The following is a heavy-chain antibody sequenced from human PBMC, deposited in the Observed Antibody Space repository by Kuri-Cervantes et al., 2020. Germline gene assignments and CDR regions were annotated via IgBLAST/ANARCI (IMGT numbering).Heavy chain of an antibody. Sequence: SETLSLTCAVSGGSISSGGSCWTWIRQLPGKGLERIGYIHHSGNSYYNPSLKSRVTISVDGSKNHFSLRLTSVTAADTAVYYCAKDPYGDYANSGYFQHWGQGTLVTVSS. CDR3: AKDPYGDYANSGYFQH. V-gene: IGHV4-30-2*06. CDR1: GGSISSGGSC. D-gene: IGHD4-17*01. CDR2: IHHSGNS. J-gene: IGHJ1*01.